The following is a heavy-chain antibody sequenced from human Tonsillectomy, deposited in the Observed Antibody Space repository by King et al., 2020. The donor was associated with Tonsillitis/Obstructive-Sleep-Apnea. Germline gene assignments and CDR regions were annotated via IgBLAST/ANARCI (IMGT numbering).Heavy chain of an antibody. D-gene: IGHD4-17*01. J-gene: IGHJ5*02. CDR3: AREAPVNWFDP. Sequence: LQLQESGPGLVKPSETLSLTCTVSGGSISSSSYSWGWIRQPPGQGLEWIGSISYSGSTYYNPSLKSRVTMSVDTSKNQFSLKLRSVTAADTAVYYCAREAPVNWFDPWGQGTLVTVSS. CDR1: GGSISSSSYS. CDR2: ISYSGST. V-gene: IGHV4-39*01.